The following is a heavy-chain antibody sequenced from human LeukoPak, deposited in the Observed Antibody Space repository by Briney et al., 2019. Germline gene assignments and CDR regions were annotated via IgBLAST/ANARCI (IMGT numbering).Heavy chain of an antibody. CDR1: GYTFTSYD. CDR3: ARGPLSYCSGGSCYSGYFQH. CDR2: MNPNSGNT. Sequence: ASVKVSCKASGYTFTSYDINWVRQATGQGLEWMGWMNPNSGNTGYAQKFQGRVTITTDESTSTAYMELSSLGSEDTAVYYCARGPLSYCSGGSCYSGYFQHWGQGTLVTVSS. D-gene: IGHD2-15*01. J-gene: IGHJ1*01. V-gene: IGHV1-8*03.